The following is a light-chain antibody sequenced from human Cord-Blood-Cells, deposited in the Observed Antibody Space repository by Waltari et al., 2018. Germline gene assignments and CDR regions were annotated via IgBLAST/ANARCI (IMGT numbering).Light chain of an antibody. Sequence: DIVMTQSPDSLAVSLGERATINCKSSQSVLYSSNNKNYLAWYHQKPGQPPKLLIYWASTRESGVPDQSSGSGSGTDSTLPISSLQAEDVAVYYCKQYYSTPPTFGQG. CDR2: WAS. J-gene: IGKJ1*01. CDR3: KQYYSTPPT. V-gene: IGKV4-1*01. CDR1: QSVLYSSNNKNY.